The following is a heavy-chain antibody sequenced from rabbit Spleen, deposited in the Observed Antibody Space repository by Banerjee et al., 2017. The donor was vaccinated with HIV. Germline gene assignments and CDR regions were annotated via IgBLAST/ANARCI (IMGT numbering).Heavy chain of an antibody. Sequence: QSLEESGGDLVKPGASLTLTCTASGFSFSSSYWIYWVRQAPGKGLEWIGCIYTDSGNTWYASWAKGRFTISRTSSTTVTLQMTSLTAADTATYFCAREDANSGSPNLWGQGTLVTVS. D-gene: IGHD1-1*01. CDR3: AREDANSGSPNL. J-gene: IGHJ4*01. V-gene: IGHV1S40*01. CDR2: IYTDSGNT. CDR1: GFSFSSSYW.